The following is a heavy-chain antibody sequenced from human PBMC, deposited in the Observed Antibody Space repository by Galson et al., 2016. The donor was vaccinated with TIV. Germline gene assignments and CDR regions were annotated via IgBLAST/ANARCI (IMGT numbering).Heavy chain of an antibody. CDR2: FFHPGAV. Sequence: SETLSLTCTVSGYSINSHYFWAWLRQPPGQGLEWIGSFFHPGAVYYNPSLERRVTMSGDTSKNHFSLRCTSVTAADTAIYYCTRHIGDDFGDYVGQGILVTVSS. CDR1: GYSINSHYF. D-gene: IGHD2-21*02. V-gene: IGHV4-38-2*02. CDR3: TRHIGDDFGDY. J-gene: IGHJ4*02.